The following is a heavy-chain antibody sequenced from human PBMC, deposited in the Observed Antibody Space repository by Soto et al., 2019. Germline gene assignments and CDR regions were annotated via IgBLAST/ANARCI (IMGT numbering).Heavy chain of an antibody. V-gene: IGHV3-23*01. CDR2: ISGSGGST. CDR3: AKARYSSGPLA. Sequence: PGVSLRISCAASGFTFSSHAMSWVRQAPGKGLEWVSAISGSGGSTYYADSVKGRFTISRDNSKNTLYLQMNSLRAEDTAVYYCAKARYSSGPLAWGQGTLVTVSS. CDR1: GFTFSSHA. J-gene: IGHJ5*02. D-gene: IGHD6-19*01.